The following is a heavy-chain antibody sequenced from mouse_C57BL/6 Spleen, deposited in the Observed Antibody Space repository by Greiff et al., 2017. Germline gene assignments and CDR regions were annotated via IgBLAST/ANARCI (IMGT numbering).Heavy chain of an antibody. CDR1: GYSITSGYY. Sequence: DVKLVEPGSGLVKPSQSLSLTCSVTGYSITSGYYWNWIRQFPGNKLEWMGYIRYDGSNNYNPSLKNRISFTRDTSTNQFFLKLNSVTTEGTATYDCARENYGSSYWYFDVWGTGTTVTVSS. D-gene: IGHD1-1*01. CDR2: IRYDGSN. CDR3: ARENYGSSYWYFDV. J-gene: IGHJ1*03. V-gene: IGHV3-6*01.